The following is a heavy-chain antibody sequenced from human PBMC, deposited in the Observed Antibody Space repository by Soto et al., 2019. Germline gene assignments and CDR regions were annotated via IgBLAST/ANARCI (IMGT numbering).Heavy chain of an antibody. CDR1: GYTLTELS. V-gene: IGHV1-24*01. CDR3: ATWIRGFXSSTSCYTGLYYYGMDV. D-gene: IGHD2-2*02. J-gene: IGHJ6*02. CDR2: FDPEDGET. Sequence: GASVKVSCKVSGYTLTELSMHWVRQAPGKGLEWMGGFDPEDGETIYAQKFQGRVTMTEDTSTDTAYMELSSLRSEDTAVYYCATWIRGFXSSTSCYTGLYYYGMDVWGQGTTVTVSS.